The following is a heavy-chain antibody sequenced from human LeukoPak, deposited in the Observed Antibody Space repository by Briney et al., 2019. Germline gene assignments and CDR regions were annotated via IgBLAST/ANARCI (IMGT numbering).Heavy chain of an antibody. CDR2: ISGSGGST. D-gene: IGHD6-19*01. Sequence: GGSLRLSCAASGFTFSSYAMSWVRQAPGKGLEWVSAISGSGGSTYYADFVKGRFTISRDNSKNTLYLQMNSLRAEDTAVYYCAKRHLAVAGPDYFDYWGQGTLVTVSS. V-gene: IGHV3-23*01. CDR3: AKRHLAVAGPDYFDY. CDR1: GFTFSSYA. J-gene: IGHJ4*02.